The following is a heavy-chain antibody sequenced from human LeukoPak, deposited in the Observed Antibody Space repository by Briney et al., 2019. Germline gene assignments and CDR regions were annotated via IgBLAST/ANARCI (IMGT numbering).Heavy chain of an antibody. CDR3: ARDEYSYGYVY. D-gene: IGHD5-18*01. CDR1: GGSISSSSYY. V-gene: IGHV4-61*02. Sequence: PSETLSLTCTVSGGSISSSSYYWSWIRQPAGKGLEWIGRIYTSGSTNYNPSLKSRVTMSVDTSKNQFSLKLRSVTAADTAVYYCARDEYSYGYVYWGQGTLVTVSS. CDR2: IYTSGST. J-gene: IGHJ4*02.